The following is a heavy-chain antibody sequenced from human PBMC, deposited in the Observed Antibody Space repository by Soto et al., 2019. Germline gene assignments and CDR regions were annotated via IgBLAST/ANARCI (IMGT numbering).Heavy chain of an antibody. CDR2: IIPILGIA. V-gene: IGHV1-69*02. D-gene: IGHD3-22*01. J-gene: IGHJ4*02. Sequence: QVQLVQSGAEVKKPGSSVKVSCKASGGTFSSYTISWVRQAPGQGLEWMGRIIPILGIANYAQKFQGRVTITADKSTSTAYMELSSLRSEDTAVYYCARGIGFDAIGTDDYWGQGTLVTVSS. CDR3: ARGIGFDAIGTDDY. CDR1: GGTFSSYT.